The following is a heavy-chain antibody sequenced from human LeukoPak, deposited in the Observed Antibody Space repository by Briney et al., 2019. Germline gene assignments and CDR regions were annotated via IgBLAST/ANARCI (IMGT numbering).Heavy chain of an antibody. CDR2: IIPIFGTA. J-gene: IGHJ5*02. V-gene: IGHV1-69*13. CDR3: ALPRGAVIPWFDR. Sequence: VASVKVSCKASGGTFSSYAISWVRQAPGQGLEWMGGIIPIFGTANYAQKVQGRVTITADESTSAAYMELSSLRSEDTAVYYCALPRGAVIPWFDRWGQGTLVTVSS. CDR1: GGTFSSYA. D-gene: IGHD2-15*01.